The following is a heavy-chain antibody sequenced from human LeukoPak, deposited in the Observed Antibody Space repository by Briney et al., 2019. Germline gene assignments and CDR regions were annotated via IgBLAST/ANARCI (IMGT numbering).Heavy chain of an antibody. D-gene: IGHD3-22*01. CDR1: VFSFSRYS. Sequence: GGSLRLSCAASVFSFSRYSMNWVRQAPGKGLEWVSYISSGTSTIYYADSVKGRFTISRDNAMNSLSLQMNSLRAEDTAVYYCARGTSSSDYSRLYYFDYWGQGTLVTVSS. V-gene: IGHV3-48*01. CDR3: ARGTSSSDYSRLYYFDY. CDR2: ISSGTSTI. J-gene: IGHJ4*02.